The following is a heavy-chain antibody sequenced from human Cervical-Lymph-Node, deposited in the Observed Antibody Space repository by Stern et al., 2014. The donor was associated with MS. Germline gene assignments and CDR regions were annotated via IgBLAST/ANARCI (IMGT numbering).Heavy chain of an antibody. V-gene: IGHV1-2*02. D-gene: IGHD1-20*01. Sequence: VQLVESEAEVKKPGASVKVSCKASGYTFNDYYLHWVRQAPGQGLEWLGWINPNSGGTNYAQKFQGRVTMTRDTSISTAYMELSSLKSDDAAVYFCARGYRWKSDYYYGMDVWGQGTTVTVSS. CDR3: ARGYRWKSDYYYGMDV. J-gene: IGHJ6*02. CDR1: GYTFNDYY. CDR2: INPNSGGT.